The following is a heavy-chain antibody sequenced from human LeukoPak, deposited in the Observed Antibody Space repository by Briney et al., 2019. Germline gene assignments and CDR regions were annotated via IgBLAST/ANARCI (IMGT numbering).Heavy chain of an antibody. CDR3: ARRGPTSGRGDAFDY. V-gene: IGHV4-39*01. J-gene: IGHJ4*02. Sequence: SETLSLTCTVSGGSFSSSSGYSWGWIRQPPGKGLEWIGSINYSGTTYYNPSLRGPVTISVDTSKKQFSLRLSSVTAADTAVYYCARRGPTSGRGDAFDYWGQGTLVTVSS. CDR1: GGSFSSSSGYS. CDR2: INYSGTT. D-gene: IGHD6-19*01.